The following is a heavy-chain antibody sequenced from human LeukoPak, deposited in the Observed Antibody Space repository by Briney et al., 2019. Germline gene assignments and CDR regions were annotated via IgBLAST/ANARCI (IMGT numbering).Heavy chain of an antibody. Sequence: SQTLSLTCTVSGGSISSGGYYWSWIRQHPGKGLEWIGYIYYSGSIYYNPSLKSRVTISVDTSKNQFSLKLSSVTAADTAVYYCARQGSNYVYYYYGMDVWGQGTTVTVSS. J-gene: IGHJ6*02. CDR2: IYYSGSI. CDR3: ARQGSNYVYYYYGMDV. CDR1: GGSISSGGYY. D-gene: IGHD4-11*01. V-gene: IGHV4-31*03.